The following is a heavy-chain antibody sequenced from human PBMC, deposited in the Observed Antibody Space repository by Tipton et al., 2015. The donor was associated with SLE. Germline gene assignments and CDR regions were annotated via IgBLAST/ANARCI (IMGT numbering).Heavy chain of an antibody. CDR3: ASESPGEVEVGH. V-gene: IGHV3-74*01. CDR2: INSDGRST. J-gene: IGHJ4*02. Sequence: SLRLSCTASGFTFSRHLMYWVRQAPGKGLLWVSRINSDGRSTVYADSVEGRFIISRDNTKNTLYLQMNSLRAEDTAVYFCASESPGEVEVGHWGQGTLVTVSS. CDR1: GFTFSRHL. D-gene: IGHD3-3*01.